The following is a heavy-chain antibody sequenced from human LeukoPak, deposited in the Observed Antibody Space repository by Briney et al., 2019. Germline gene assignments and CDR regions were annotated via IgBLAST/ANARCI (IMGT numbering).Heavy chain of an antibody. CDR2: MWYDESSK. Sequence: GSLRLSCAASGFIFSNYDMHWVRQAPGKGLEWVAIMWYDESSKYYADSVKGRFTISRDNSKNTLYLQMNSLRAEDTAVYYCARGLAVAGTGDAFDIWGQGTMVTVSS. CDR1: GFIFSNYD. J-gene: IGHJ3*02. V-gene: IGHV3-33*08. CDR3: ARGLAVAGTGDAFDI. D-gene: IGHD6-19*01.